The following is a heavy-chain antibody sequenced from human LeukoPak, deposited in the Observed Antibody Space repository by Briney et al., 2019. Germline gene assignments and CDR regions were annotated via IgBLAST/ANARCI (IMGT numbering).Heavy chain of an antibody. J-gene: IGHJ4*02. CDR3: AKDRAAAESYYFDY. CDR1: GFTFSSYA. CDR2: ISGSGGST. V-gene: IGHV3-23*01. D-gene: IGHD6-13*01. Sequence: GGSLRLSCAASGFTFSSYAMSWVHQAPGKGLEWVSGISGSGGSTYYADSVKGRFTISRDNSKNTLYLQMNSLRAEDTAVYSCAKDRAAAESYYFDYWGQGTLVTVSS.